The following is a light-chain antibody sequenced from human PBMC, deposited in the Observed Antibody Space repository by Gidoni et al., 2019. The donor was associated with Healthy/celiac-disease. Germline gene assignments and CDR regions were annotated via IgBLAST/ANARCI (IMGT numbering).Light chain of an antibody. CDR2: GAS. J-gene: IGKJ1*01. V-gene: IGKV3-20*01. Sequence: IVLTQSPGTLSLSPGERATLSCRASQSVGSSYLAWYQQKPGQAPRPLIYGASSRATGIPDRFSGSGSGTDFTLTISRLEPEDFAVYYCQQYGSSRTFGQGTKVEIK. CDR1: QSVGSSY. CDR3: QQYGSSRT.